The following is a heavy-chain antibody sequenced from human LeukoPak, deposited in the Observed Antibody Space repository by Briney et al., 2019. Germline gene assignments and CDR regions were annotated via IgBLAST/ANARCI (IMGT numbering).Heavy chain of an antibody. D-gene: IGHD6-13*01. CDR2: INHSGST. J-gene: IGHJ5*02. Sequence: SETLSLTCAVYGGPFSGYYWSWIRQPPGKGLEWIGEINHSGSTNYNPSLKSRVTISVDTSKNQFSLKLSSVTAADTAVHYCARSTAASGTSWFDPWGQGTLVTVSS. V-gene: IGHV4-34*01. CDR3: ARSTAASGTSWFDP. CDR1: GGPFSGYY.